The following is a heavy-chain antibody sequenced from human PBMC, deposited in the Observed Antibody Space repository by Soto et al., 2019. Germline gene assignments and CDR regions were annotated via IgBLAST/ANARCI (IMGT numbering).Heavy chain of an antibody. CDR2: ISGSGGST. D-gene: IGHD1-26*01. J-gene: IGHJ4*01. Sequence: GGSLRLSCAASGFTFSSYAMTWVRQAPGKGLEWVSAISGSGGSTYYADSVKGQFTISRDNSKNTLYLQMNSLRAEDTAVYYCAKGLYSGSYFDYWDHGTLVTVSS. CDR3: AKGLYSGSYFDY. CDR1: GFTFSSYA. V-gene: IGHV3-23*01.